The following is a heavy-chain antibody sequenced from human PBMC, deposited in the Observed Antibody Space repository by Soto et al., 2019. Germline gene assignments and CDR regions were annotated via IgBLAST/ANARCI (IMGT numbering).Heavy chain of an antibody. Sequence: QVQLQESGPGLVKPSETLSLTCTVSGGSISSYYWSWIRQPPGKGLEWIRYIYYSGRTNYNSSLTSRDTISVDTSKNQFPLKLSSVTAADTAVYYFERGEERGAMPSGYWGQGTLSTVSS. CDR3: ERGEERGAMPSGY. J-gene: IGHJ4*02. V-gene: IGHV4-59*01. CDR2: IYYSGRT. CDR1: GGSISSYY. D-gene: IGHD3-16*01.